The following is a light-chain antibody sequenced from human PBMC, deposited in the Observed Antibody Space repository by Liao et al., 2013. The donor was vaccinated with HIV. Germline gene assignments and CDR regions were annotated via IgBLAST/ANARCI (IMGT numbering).Light chain of an antibody. Sequence: SYELTQPPSVSVSPGQTASITCSGDKLGDKYACWYQQQPGQSPVLVIYYDSDRPSGIPERFSGSNSGNTATLTISRVEAGDEADYYCQVRDGRSDAVLFGGGTKLTVL. CDR2: YDS. V-gene: IGLV3-1*01. J-gene: IGLJ2*01. CDR3: QVRDGRSDAVL. CDR1: KLGDKY.